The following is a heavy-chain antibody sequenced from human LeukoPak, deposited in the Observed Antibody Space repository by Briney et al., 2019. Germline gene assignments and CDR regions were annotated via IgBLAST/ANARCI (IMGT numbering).Heavy chain of an antibody. CDR3: ARGLLWFGELLFDP. CDR2: INPKNAGT. CDR1: GYTFTGHY. V-gene: IGHV1-2*02. D-gene: IGHD3-10*01. J-gene: IGHJ5*02. Sequence: ASVKVSCKASGYTFTGHYIHWVRQAPGQGLEWMGWINPKNAGTNFAQRFQGRVTMTRDTSISTAYMELSRLRSDDTAVYYCARGLLWFGELLFDPWGQGTLVTVSS.